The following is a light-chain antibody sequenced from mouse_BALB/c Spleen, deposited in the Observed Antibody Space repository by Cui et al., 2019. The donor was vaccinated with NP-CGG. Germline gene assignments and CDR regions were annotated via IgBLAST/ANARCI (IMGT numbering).Light chain of an antibody. Sequence: QAVVTQESALTTSPGETVTLTCRSSIGAVTTSNYANWVQEKPDHLFTGLIGGTNNRVQGVPARFSGSLIGDKAALTITGAQTEDEAIYFCALWYSNHWVFGGGTKLTVL. V-gene: IGLV1*01. CDR1: IGAVTTSNY. CDR2: GTN. J-gene: IGLJ1*01. CDR3: ALWYSNHWV.